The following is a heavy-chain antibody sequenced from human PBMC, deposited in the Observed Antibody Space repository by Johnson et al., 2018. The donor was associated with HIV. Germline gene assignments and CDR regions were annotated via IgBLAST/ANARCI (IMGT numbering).Heavy chain of an antibody. CDR1: GFTFSDHY. J-gene: IGHJ3*02. Sequence: QVQLVESGGGFVKPGGSLRLSCAGSGFTFSDHYMSWVRQAPGKGLEWVAFIRYDGSNKYYADSVKGRFTISRDNSKNTLYLQMNSLKTEDTAVYYCTTKPYSSSWYGAFDIWGQGTMVTVSS. CDR3: TTKPYSSSWYGAFDI. D-gene: IGHD6-13*01. CDR2: IRYDGSNK. V-gene: IGHV3-30*02.